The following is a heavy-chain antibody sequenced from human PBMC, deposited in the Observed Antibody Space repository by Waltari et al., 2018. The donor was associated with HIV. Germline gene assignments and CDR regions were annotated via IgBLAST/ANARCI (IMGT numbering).Heavy chain of an antibody. Sequence: QLQLQESGPGLVKPSETLSLTCTVSGGSISSSSYYWGWIRQPPGKGLEWIGSIYYSGSTYYNPSLKSRVTISVDTSKNQFSLKLSSVTAADTAVYYCAREGGPFGVVIIRDGNWCDPWGQGTLVTVSS. CDR1: GGSISSSSYY. V-gene: IGHV4-39*07. CDR2: IYYSGST. J-gene: IGHJ5*02. CDR3: AREGGPFGVVIIRDGNWCDP. D-gene: IGHD3-3*01.